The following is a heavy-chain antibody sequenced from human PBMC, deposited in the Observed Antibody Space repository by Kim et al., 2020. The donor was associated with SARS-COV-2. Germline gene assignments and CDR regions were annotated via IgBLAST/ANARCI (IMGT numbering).Heavy chain of an antibody. V-gene: IGHV3-23*01. CDR1: GFTFSSYA. J-gene: IGHJ4*02. D-gene: IGHD3-22*01. Sequence: GGSLRLSCAASGFTFSSYAMSWVRQAPGKGLEWVSAISGSGGSTYYADSVKGRFTISRDNSKNTLYLQMNSLRAEDTAVYYCAKDGEGVTMIVVVISYFDYWGQGTLVTVSS. CDR2: ISGSGGST. CDR3: AKDGEGVTMIVVVISYFDY.